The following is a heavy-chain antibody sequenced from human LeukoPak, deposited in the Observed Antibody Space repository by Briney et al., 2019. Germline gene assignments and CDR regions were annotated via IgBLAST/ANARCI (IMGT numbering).Heavy chain of an antibody. CDR2: IYYSGST. J-gene: IGHJ4*02. CDR1: GGSISSYY. Sequence: SETLSLTCTVSGGSISSYYWSWIRQPPGKGLEWIGYIYYSGSTNYNPSLKSRVTISVDTSKNQFSLKLSSVTAADTAVYYCARAGDFWSGYYYDYWGQGTLVTVSS. D-gene: IGHD3-3*01. V-gene: IGHV4-59*01. CDR3: ARAGDFWSGYYYDY.